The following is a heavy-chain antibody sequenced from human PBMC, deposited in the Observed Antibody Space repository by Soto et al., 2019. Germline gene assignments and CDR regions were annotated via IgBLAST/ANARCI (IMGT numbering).Heavy chain of an antibody. V-gene: IGHV5-51*03. CDR3: ARRAGGDAFDI. Sequence: EVQLEQSGAEVKEPGESLKISCKGSGYTFTNHWIGWVRQMPGKGLEWMGIIYPGDSDTKYSPSVQGQVTISDDKSINTAYLQWSSLKASDTAIYYCARRAGGDAFDIWGQGTMVIVSS. CDR2: IYPGDSDT. CDR1: GYTFTNHW. J-gene: IGHJ3*02. D-gene: IGHD3-16*01.